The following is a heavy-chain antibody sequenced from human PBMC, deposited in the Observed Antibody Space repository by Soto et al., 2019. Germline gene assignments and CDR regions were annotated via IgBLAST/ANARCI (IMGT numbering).Heavy chain of an antibody. Sequence: PGGSLRLSCAASGFTFSSYAMHWVRQAPGKGLEWVAVISYDGSNKYYADSVKGRFTISRDNSKNTLYLQMNSLRAEDTAVYYCAKDLARGEFSGQRYYYYYGMDVWGQGTTVTVSS. D-gene: IGHD4-17*01. V-gene: IGHV3-30-3*01. CDR3: AKDLARGEFSGQRYYYYYGMDV. CDR1: GFTFSSYA. J-gene: IGHJ6*02. CDR2: ISYDGSNK.